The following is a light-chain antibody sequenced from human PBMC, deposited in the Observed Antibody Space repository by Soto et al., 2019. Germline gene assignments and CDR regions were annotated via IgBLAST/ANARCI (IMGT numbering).Light chain of an antibody. CDR2: EGI. CDR1: SSDVGSYKF. CDR3: CSYAGGSNV. V-gene: IGLV2-23*03. J-gene: IGLJ1*01. Sequence: QSALTQPASVSGSPGQSITISCTGTSSDVGSYKFVSWYQQHPGKTPKLMIYEGIKRPSGVSDRFSGSKSGNTASLTISGLQAEDEADYFCCSYAGGSNVFGAGTKLPS.